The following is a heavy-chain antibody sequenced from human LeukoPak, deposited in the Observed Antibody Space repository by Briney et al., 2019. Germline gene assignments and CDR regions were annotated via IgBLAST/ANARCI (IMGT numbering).Heavy chain of an antibody. Sequence: GGSLRLSCAASGFTFSSYWMTWVRQAPGKGLEWVANIKQNASERYYVDSVKGRFTISRDNAKNSLYLQMNSLRAEDTAVYYCATPTAGTWHFDYWGQGTLVTVSS. CDR2: IKQNASER. J-gene: IGHJ4*02. CDR3: ATPTAGTWHFDY. V-gene: IGHV3-7*01. D-gene: IGHD1-1*01. CDR1: GFTFSSYW.